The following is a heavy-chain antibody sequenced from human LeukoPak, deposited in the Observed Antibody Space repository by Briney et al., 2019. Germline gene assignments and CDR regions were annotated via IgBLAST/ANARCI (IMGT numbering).Heavy chain of an antibody. CDR2: IYTSGST. CDR1: GGSISSYY. Sequence: PSETLSLTCTVSGGSISSYYWSWIRQPAGKGLEWIGRIYTSGSTNYNPSLKSRVTMSVDTSKNQFSLKLSSVTAADTAVYYCARGSKNVVTALYYYYYMDVWGKGTTVTVSS. V-gene: IGHV4-4*07. D-gene: IGHD2-21*02. CDR3: ARGSKNVVTALYYYYYMDV. J-gene: IGHJ6*03.